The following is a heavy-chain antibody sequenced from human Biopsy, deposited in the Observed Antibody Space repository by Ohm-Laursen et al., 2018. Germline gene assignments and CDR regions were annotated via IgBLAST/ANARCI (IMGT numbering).Heavy chain of an antibody. V-gene: IGHV4-4*07. Sequence: GTLSLTCTVSGGSFNSYYWSWMRQPAGKGLVWIGRLFTSGTTNYSPSLNNRVTISVDPSKNQFSLRLSSVTAADPAVYCCLRGGSGSFPFDYWGPGTLVTVSS. CDR1: GGSFNSYY. CDR2: LFTSGTT. CDR3: LRGGSGSFPFDY. D-gene: IGHD3-10*01. J-gene: IGHJ4*02.